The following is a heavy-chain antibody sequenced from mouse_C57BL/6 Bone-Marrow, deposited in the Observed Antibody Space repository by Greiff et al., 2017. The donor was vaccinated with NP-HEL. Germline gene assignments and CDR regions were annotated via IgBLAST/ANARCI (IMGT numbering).Heavy chain of an antibody. CDR3: TTVTTVVASMDY. Sequence: VQLQQSGAELVRPGASVKLSCTASGFNIKDDYMHWVKQRPEQGLEWIGWIDPENGYTEYASKFQGKATITADTSSNTAYLQLSSLTSEDTAVYYCTTVTTVVASMDYWGQGTSVTVSS. D-gene: IGHD1-1*01. CDR1: GFNIKDDY. J-gene: IGHJ4*01. CDR2: IDPENGYT. V-gene: IGHV14-4*01.